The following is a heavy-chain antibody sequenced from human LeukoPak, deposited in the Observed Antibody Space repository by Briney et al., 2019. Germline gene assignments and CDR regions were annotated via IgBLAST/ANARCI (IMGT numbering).Heavy chain of an antibody. CDR1: GGSISSYY. D-gene: IGHD3-3*01. V-gene: IGHV4-4*07. CDR2: IYTSGST. CDR3: ARDSYDFWSGYYGRQSKFDP. J-gene: IGHJ5*02. Sequence: SETLSLTCTVSGGSISSYYWSWIRQPAGKGLEWIGRIYTSGSTNYNPSLKNRVTMSVDTSKNQFSLKLSSVTAADTAVYYCARDSYDFWSGYYGRQSKFDPWGQGTLVTVSS.